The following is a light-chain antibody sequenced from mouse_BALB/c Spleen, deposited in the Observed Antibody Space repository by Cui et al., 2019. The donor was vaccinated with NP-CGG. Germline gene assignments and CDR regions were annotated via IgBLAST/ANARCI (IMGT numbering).Light chain of an antibody. CDR2: GTN. V-gene: IGLV1*01. CDR1: TGAVTTSNY. J-gene: IGLJ1*01. Sequence: QAVVTQESVLTASPGEEVTLTCRSSTGAVTTSNYANWVQEKPDHLFTGLIGGTNNRVPGVPARFSGSLIGDKAALTITGAQTEDEAIYFCALWYSNHWVFGGGTKLTVL. CDR3: ALWYSNHWV.